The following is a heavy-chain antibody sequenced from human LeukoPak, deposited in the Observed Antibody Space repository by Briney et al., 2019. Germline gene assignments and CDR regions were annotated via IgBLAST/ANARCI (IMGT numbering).Heavy chain of an antibody. CDR2: ISSSSSYT. J-gene: IGHJ4*02. CDR1: GFTFSDYY. Sequence: PGGSLRLSCAASGFTFSDYYMSWIRQAPGKGLEWVSYISSSSSYTNYADSVKGRFTISRDNAKNSLYLQMNSLRAEGTAVYYCARDLVSSSWSFDYWGQGTLVTVSS. CDR3: ARDLVSSSWSFDY. D-gene: IGHD6-13*01. V-gene: IGHV3-11*05.